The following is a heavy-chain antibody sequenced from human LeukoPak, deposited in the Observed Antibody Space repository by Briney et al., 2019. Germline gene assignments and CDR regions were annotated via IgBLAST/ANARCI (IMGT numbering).Heavy chain of an antibody. D-gene: IGHD1-26*01. CDR1: GYTFTGYH. CDR2: INPNSGGT. CDR3: ARDLSGTYWGGFDY. V-gene: IGHV1-2*02. J-gene: IGHJ4*02. Sequence: ASVKVSCKASGYTFTGYHVHWVRQAPGQGLEWMGWINPNSGGTNYAQRFQGRVTMTRDTSISTAYMELSRLSSDDTAVYYCARDLSGTYWGGFDYWGQGTLVTVPS.